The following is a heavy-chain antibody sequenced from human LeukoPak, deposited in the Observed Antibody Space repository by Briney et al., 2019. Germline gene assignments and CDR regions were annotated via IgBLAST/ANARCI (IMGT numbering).Heavy chain of an antibody. CDR2: ISSSGSTI. V-gene: IGHV3-48*03. CDR3: ARGGYYGSGNDFRFDP. D-gene: IGHD3-10*01. J-gene: IGHJ5*02. Sequence: GGSLRLSCAASGFTFSSYEMNWVRQAPGKGLEWVSYISSSGSTIYYADSVKGRFTISRDNAKNSLYLQMNSLRAEDTAIYYCARGGYYGSGNDFRFDPWGQGTLVTVSS. CDR1: GFTFSSYE.